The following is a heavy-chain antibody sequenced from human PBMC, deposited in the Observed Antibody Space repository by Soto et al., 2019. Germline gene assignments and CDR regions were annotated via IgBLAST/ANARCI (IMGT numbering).Heavy chain of an antibody. CDR1: GGSISNYY. J-gene: IGHJ4*02. CDR2: IYSSGST. D-gene: IGHD2-15*01. Sequence: PSETLSLTCTVSGGSISNYYWNWIRQSPGKGLEWIGYIYSSGSTHYNPSLQSRVTISVDRSKNQFSLKLSSVTAADTAVYYCARGQVVAAQHWGQGTLVTVS. V-gene: IGHV4-59*12. CDR3: ARGQVVAAQH.